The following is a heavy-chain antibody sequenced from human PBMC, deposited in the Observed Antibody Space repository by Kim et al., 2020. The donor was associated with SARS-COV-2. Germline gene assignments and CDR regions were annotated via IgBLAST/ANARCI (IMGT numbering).Heavy chain of an antibody. D-gene: IGHD2-21*02. V-gene: IGHV3-23*01. J-gene: IGHJ6*02. Sequence: GGSLRLSCAASGFPFSNYAMSWVRQAPGKGLEWVSTINAADDSTLYADSVKGRFSISRDKSKSTLYLQMNSLRAEDTAVYFCARLQDPNHYNGLDVWGQGTTVTVSS. CDR3: ARLQDPNHYNGLDV. CDR1: GFPFSNYA. CDR2: INAADDST.